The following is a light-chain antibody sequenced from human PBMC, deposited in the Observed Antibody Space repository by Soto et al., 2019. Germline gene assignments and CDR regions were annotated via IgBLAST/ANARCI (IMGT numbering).Light chain of an antibody. CDR1: QGIGSY. CDR3: LQDINYPWT. CDR2: LAS. J-gene: IGKJ1*01. V-gene: IGKV1-9*01. Sequence: DIQMTQSPSTLSGSVGDRVTITCRASQGIGSYLAWYQQKPGKAPKFLICLASTLQSGVPPRFSGSGSGTDFTLAISSPQPEDSATYYCLQDINYPWTFGQGTKVDIK.